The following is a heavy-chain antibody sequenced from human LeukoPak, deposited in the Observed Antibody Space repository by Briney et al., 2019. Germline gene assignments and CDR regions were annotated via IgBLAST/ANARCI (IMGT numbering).Heavy chain of an antibody. CDR3: ARRHYDFWSGYDNWFDP. J-gene: IGHJ5*02. Sequence: ASVKVSCKASGHTFTSYDINWVRQATGQGLEWMGWMNPNSGNTGYAQKFQGRVTMTRNTSISTAYMELSSLRSEDTAVYYCARRHYDFWSGYDNWFDPWGQGTLVTVSS. V-gene: IGHV1-8*01. CDR1: GHTFTSYD. CDR2: MNPNSGNT. D-gene: IGHD3-3*01.